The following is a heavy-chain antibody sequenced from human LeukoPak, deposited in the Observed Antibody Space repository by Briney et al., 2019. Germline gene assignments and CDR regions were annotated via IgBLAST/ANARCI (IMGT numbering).Heavy chain of an antibody. CDR3: AASITMFDY. D-gene: IGHD3-10*01. Sequence: RGSLRLSCAASGFTSSRYWMSWVRQAPGKGLEWVANIKEDGSVKYYVESVKGRYPISRDNAKTSLYLQMNSLRAEDTAVYYCAASITMFDYWGQGALVTVS. J-gene: IGHJ4*02. CDR1: GFTSSRYW. V-gene: IGHV3-7*02. CDR2: IKEDGSVK.